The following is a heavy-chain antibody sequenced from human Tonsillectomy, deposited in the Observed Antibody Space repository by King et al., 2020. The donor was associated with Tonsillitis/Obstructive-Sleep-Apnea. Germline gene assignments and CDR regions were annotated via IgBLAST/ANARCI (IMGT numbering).Heavy chain of an antibody. CDR3: AGGQSYNYYYMDV. V-gene: IGHV3-11*01. Sequence: VQLVESGGGLVKPGGSLRLSCAASGFTFSDYYMSWIRQAPGKGLEWVSYISSGGSAIFYADSMKGRFTISRDNAKNSLYLQVNSLRVEDTAVYYCAGGQSYNYYYMDVWGKGTTVTVSS. CDR2: ISSGGSAI. J-gene: IGHJ6*03. CDR1: GFTFSDYY.